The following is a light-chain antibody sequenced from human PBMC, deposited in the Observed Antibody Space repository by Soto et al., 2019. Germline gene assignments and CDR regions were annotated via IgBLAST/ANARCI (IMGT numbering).Light chain of an antibody. Sequence: SYELTQPPSVSVSPGQTARITCSGDALPKQYAYWYQQKPGQAPVLVIYKDSERPSGIPERFSGSSSGTTVTLTISGVQAEDEADYYCQSADSSGTYIVFGTGTKATVL. V-gene: IGLV3-25*02. CDR2: KDS. CDR3: QSADSSGTYIV. CDR1: ALPKQY. J-gene: IGLJ1*01.